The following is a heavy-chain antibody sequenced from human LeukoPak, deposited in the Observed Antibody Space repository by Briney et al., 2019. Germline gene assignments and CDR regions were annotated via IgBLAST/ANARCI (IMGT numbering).Heavy chain of an antibody. V-gene: IGHV1-3*01. J-gene: IGHJ4*02. CDR3: ARGWDGGYEVY. Sequence: ASVKVSCKTSGYTLTNYGVHWVRQAPGQRLEWMGWINAGNGNTKYSQNFQGRVTITRDTSASTVYMELRSLRSEDTALYYCARGWDGGYEVYWGQGTLVTVSS. CDR1: GYTLTNYG. CDR2: INAGNGNT. D-gene: IGHD5-12*01.